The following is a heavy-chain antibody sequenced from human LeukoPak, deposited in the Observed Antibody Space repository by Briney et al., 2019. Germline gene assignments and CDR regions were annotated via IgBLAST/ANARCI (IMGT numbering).Heavy chain of an antibody. J-gene: IGHJ4*02. CDR2: ISGSGGST. D-gene: IGHD6-13*01. CDR3: AKAGGKYSSSWYEDY. CDR1: GFTFSSYA. V-gene: IGHV3-23*01. Sequence: PGGSLRLSCAASGFTFSSYAMSWVRQAPGKGLEWVSAISGSGGSTYYADSVKGRFTISRDNSENTLYLQMNSLRAEDTAVYYCAKAGGKYSSSWYEDYWGQGTLVTVSS.